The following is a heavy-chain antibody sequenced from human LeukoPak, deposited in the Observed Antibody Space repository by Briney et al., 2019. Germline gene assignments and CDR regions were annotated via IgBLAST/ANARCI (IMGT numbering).Heavy chain of an antibody. V-gene: IGHV4-59*01. Sequence: SETLSLTCTVSGGSISSYYWSWIRQPPGKGLEWIGYIYYSGYANYNPSLKSRVTISVDTSKNQFSLKLSSVTAADTAVYYCARTTMVRGTYYMDVWGKGTTVTISS. CDR2: IYYSGYA. D-gene: IGHD3-10*01. CDR1: GGSISSYY. CDR3: ARTTMVRGTYYMDV. J-gene: IGHJ6*03.